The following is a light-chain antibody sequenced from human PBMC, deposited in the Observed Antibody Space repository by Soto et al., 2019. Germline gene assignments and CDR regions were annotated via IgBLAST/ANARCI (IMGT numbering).Light chain of an antibody. CDR1: QSVLYSSNNKNY. CDR3: QQYYSRPLT. CDR2: WAS. J-gene: IGKJ4*01. Sequence: DIVMTQSPDSLAVSLGERATINCKFRQSVLYSSNNKNYLAWYQQKPGQPPKLLIYWASTRESGVPDRFSGSGSGTDFTLTISSLQAEDGAIYFCQQYYSRPLTFGGGTKVEI. V-gene: IGKV4-1*01.